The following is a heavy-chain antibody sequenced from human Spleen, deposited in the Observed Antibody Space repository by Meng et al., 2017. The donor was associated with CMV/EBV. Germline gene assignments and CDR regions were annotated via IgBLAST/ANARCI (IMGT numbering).Heavy chain of an antibody. CDR3: ARKVGASTYWFDP. V-gene: IGHV1-2*06. Sequence: QVQLVQSGAEVKKPGAAVKVSCKASGYTFTGYSLHWVRQAPGQGLEWMGRINPDSGGANYAQKFQGRVTMTRDTSISTAYMELRRLRFDDTAVYYCARKVGASTYWFDPWGQGTLVTVSS. CDR1: GYTFTGYS. J-gene: IGHJ5*02. D-gene: IGHD1-26*01. CDR2: INPDSGGA.